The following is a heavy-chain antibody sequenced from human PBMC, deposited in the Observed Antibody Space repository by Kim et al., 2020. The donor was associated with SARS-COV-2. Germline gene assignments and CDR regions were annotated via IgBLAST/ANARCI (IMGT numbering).Heavy chain of an antibody. V-gene: IGHV3-21*01. J-gene: IGHJ1*01. CDR1: GFTFSSYS. Sequence: GGSLRLSCAASGFTFSSYSMNWVRQAPGKGLEWVSSISSSSSYIYYADSVKGRFTISRDNAKNSLYLQMNSLRAEDTAVYYCARDGGAVTAILYFQHWGQGTLVTVSS. CDR2: ISSSSSYI. D-gene: IGHD2-21*02. CDR3: ARDGGAVTAILYFQH.